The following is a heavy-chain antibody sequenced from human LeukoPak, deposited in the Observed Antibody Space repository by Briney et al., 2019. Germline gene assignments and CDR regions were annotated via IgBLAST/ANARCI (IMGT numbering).Heavy chain of an antibody. V-gene: IGHV3-48*02. CDR3: ARDPTDYYYYYGMDV. J-gene: IGHJ6*02. CDR1: GFAFSSYS. CDR2: ISSSSSTI. Sequence: GGSLRLSCAASGFAFSSYSMNWVRQAPGKGLEWVSYISSSSSTIYYADSVKGRFTISRDNAKNSLYLQMNSLRDEDTAVYYCARDPTDYYYYYGMDVWGQGTTVTVSS.